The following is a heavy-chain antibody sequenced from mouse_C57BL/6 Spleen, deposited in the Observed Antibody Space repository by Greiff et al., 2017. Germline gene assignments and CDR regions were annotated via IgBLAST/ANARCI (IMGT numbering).Heavy chain of an antibody. V-gene: IGHV1-64*01. CDR2: IHPNSGST. CDR3: VRTMVTTGAMDY. CDR1: GYTFTSYW. J-gene: IGHJ4*01. D-gene: IGHD2-2*01. Sequence: VQLQQSGAELVKPGASVKLSCKASGYTFTSYWMHWVKQRPGQGLEWIGMIHPNSGSTNYNETFKSKATLTVDKSYSTAYMQLSSLTSEDSAVYYCVRTMVTTGAMDYWGQGTSVTVSS.